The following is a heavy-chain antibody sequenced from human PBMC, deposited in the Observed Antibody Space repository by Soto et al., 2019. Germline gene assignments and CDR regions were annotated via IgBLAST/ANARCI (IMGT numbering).Heavy chain of an antibody. V-gene: IGHV3-23*01. Sequence: EVQLLASGGGLVQPGGSLRLTCAASGFTFTRCAMTWVRQAPGKGLELVSVISAAGETTFYANSVKGRFTISRDNSKNEVYLQMHSLRAEDMAIYYCANNFPPASGRSPTQIDYWGQGSLVTVSS. CDR1: GFTFTRCA. D-gene: IGHD1-1*01. CDR3: ANNFPPASGRSPTQIDY. CDR2: ISAAGETT. J-gene: IGHJ4*02.